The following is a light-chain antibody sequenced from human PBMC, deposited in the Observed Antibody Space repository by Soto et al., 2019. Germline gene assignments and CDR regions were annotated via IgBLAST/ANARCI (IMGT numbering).Light chain of an antibody. J-gene: IGKJ1*01. CDR1: QGINNY. CDR2: TTS. Sequence: AIRMTQSPSSISASTGDRVTIICRASQGINNYLAWYQQKPGKAPNLLIYTTSTLQSGVPSRFNGSGSGTDFTLTISSLQPEDFATYYCQQSYSTPRTFGQGTKVDIK. CDR3: QQSYSTPRT. V-gene: IGKV1-8*01.